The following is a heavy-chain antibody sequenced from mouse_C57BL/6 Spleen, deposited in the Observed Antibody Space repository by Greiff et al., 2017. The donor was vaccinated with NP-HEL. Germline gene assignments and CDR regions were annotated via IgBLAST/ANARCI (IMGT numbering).Heavy chain of an antibody. D-gene: IGHD2-4*01. CDR3: AIYDYDVDWFAY. J-gene: IGHJ3*01. V-gene: IGHV2-9-1*01. Sequence: VQLQQPGAGLVAPSQTLSITCTASGFTLTSYAISWVRQPPGKGLEWLGVIWTGGGTNYNSALNSRLSISKDNSTSQVFLKMNSLQTDDTARYYCAIYDYDVDWFAYWGQGTLVTVSA. CDR1: GFTLTSYA. CDR2: IWTGGGT.